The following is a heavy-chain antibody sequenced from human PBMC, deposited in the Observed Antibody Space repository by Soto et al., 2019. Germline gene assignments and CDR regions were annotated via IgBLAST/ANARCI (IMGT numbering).Heavy chain of an antibody. CDR3: ATDARPTAVWDWPN. D-gene: IGHD1-26*01. Sequence: EVQLLESGGTLVQPGGSLRLSCATSGFPFSSYPMSWVRQAPGKGLVWVSGISGRGDITRYADSVKGRFTISRDNSKTMLYLQMNSLRADDTAMYFCATDARPTAVWDWPNWGQGTLVTVSS. V-gene: IGHV3-23*01. J-gene: IGHJ4*02. CDR1: GFPFSSYP. CDR2: ISGRGDIT.